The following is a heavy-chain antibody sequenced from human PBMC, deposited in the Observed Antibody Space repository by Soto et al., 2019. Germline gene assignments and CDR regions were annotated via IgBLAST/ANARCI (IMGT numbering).Heavy chain of an antibody. D-gene: IGHD6-13*01. CDR3: ARGLAAAGTGYYYGMDV. CDR1: GFTFSSYD. CDR2: IGTAGDT. Sequence: EVQLVESGGGLVQPGGSLRLSCAASGFTFSSYDMHWVRQATGKGLEWVSAIGTAGDTYYPGSVKGRFTISREHAKNSLYLQMNSLRDGDTAVYYCARGLAAAGTGYYYGMDVWGQGTTVAVSS. J-gene: IGHJ6*02. V-gene: IGHV3-13*01.